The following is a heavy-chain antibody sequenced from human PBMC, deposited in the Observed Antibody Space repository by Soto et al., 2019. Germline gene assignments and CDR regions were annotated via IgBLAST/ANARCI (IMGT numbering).Heavy chain of an antibody. CDR3: ARVLRIAALRPHWFDP. V-gene: IGHV4-30-4*01. J-gene: IGHJ5*02. Sequence: LSLTCTVSGGSISSGDYYWSWIRQPPGKGLEWIGYIYYSGSTYYNPSLKSRVTISVDTSKNQFSLKLSSVTAADTAVYYCARVLRIAALRPHWFDPWGQGTLVTVSS. CDR1: GGSISSGDYY. CDR2: IYYSGST. D-gene: IGHD6-13*01.